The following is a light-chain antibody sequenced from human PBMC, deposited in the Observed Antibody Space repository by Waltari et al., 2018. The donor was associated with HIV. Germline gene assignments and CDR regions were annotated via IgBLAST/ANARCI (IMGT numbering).Light chain of an antibody. CDR2: EVS. J-gene: IGLJ1*01. Sequence: QSALTQPRSVSGSPGQSVTISCTGTSSDIGYFAYVSWYQQSPGKAPKVIIYEVSQRPSGVPDRFTASKSGITASLTISGLQDEDEADYYCCSYAGAYTYVFGTGTKVTVL. CDR3: CSYAGAYTYV. V-gene: IGLV2-11*01. CDR1: SSDIGYFAY.